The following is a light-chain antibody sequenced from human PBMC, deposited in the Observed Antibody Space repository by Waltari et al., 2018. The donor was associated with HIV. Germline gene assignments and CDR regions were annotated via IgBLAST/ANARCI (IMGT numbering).Light chain of an antibody. Sequence: QVVVTQEPSPSVSPGGTVTVTCASVTGSVSRNQYAHWIQLKRGQPPRTLIYETDTRHPWTAGRFAGSLIGGRAALMLAGALPEDEADYYCLLSYSGVRVFGGGTKLTV. CDR2: ETD. V-gene: IGLV7-46*01. CDR3: LLSYSGVRV. CDR1: TGSVSRNQY. J-gene: IGLJ3*02.